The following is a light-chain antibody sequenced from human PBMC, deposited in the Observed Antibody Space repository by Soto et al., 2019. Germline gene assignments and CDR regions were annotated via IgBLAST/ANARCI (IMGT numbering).Light chain of an antibody. CDR3: QQDSSYWT. V-gene: IGKV1-5*01. CDR1: QDFDKC. J-gene: IGKJ1*01. Sequence: ILVSQSPSSLSASVGDKVTITCRASQDFDKCLAWYQQKPWKAPSLLIYKSSTLRQGVPSRFSGFGSGTEYILTITDLPPDDFATYYCQQDSSYWTFGQGTVVEMK. CDR2: KSS.